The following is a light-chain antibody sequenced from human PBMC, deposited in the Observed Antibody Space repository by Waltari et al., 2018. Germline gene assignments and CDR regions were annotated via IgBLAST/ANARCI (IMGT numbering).Light chain of an antibody. J-gene: IGKJ1*01. Sequence: AIQMTQSPSSLSASVGDRVTITCRARQCIRNDLGWYQQKPGKAPKFLIYAASSLQPGVPSRFSGSGSGTDFTLTISSLQPEDFATYYCLQDYNYPRTFGQGTKVDIK. CDR3: LQDYNYPRT. V-gene: IGKV1-6*01. CDR2: AAS. CDR1: QCIRND.